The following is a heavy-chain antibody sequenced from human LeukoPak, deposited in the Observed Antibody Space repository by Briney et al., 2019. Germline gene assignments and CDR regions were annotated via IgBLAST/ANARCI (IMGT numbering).Heavy chain of an antibody. D-gene: IGHD2-2*01. CDR2: IYYSGST. CDR3: ARETYCSSTSCYLSYYYYMDV. Sequence: PSETLSLTCTVSGGSISSSSYYWGWIRQPPGKGLEWIGSIYYSGSTYYNPSLKSRVTISVDTSKNQFSLKLSSVTAADTAVYHCARETYCSSTSCYLSYYYYMDVWGKGTTVTVSS. V-gene: IGHV4-39*07. J-gene: IGHJ6*03. CDR1: GGSISSSSYY.